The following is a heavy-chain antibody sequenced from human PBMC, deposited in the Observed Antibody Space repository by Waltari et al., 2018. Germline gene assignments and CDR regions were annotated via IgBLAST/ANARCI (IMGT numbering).Heavy chain of an antibody. CDR1: GLAVLDTH. CDR3: ATARDEHTAMVYFDN. V-gene: IGHV3-66*02. J-gene: IGHJ4*02. CDR2: MYPPGSA. D-gene: IGHD5-18*01. Sequence: EVKLVESGGGLVHPGGSLRPPCVASGLAVLDTHMSWVRQAPGKGLEWVSIMYPPGSAYNADSVEGRFTISRDISKNMVHLQMNRLRLEDSATYYCATARDEHTAMVYFDNWGQGTLVSVSS.